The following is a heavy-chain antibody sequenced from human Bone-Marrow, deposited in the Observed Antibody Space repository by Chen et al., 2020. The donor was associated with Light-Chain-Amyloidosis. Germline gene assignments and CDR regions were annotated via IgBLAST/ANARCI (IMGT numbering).Heavy chain of an antibody. J-gene: IGHJ5*02. CDR2: IYYDGTT. V-gene: IGHV4-31*11. D-gene: IGHD3-10*01. CDR1: GDSLSSSGYY. Sequence: QVQLQESGPGLVKPSQTLSLNCAVSGDSLSSSGYYWSWIRHHPGMGLEWIGNIYYDGTTSNSPSLKSRVSIPSDMSKNQFSLRLSSVTAAATAVYYCARSLRGWFDPWGQGTLVTVSS. CDR3: ARSLRGWFDP.